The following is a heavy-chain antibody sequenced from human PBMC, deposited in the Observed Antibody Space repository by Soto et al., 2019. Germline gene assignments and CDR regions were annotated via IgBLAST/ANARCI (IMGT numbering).Heavy chain of an antibody. CDR1: GYTFTSFY. Sequence: QVQLVQSGAEVKKPGASVKVSCKASGYTFTSFYIHWVRQDPGQGLEWMGIINPSGGSTNYAQKFQGRVIVTRDTSTSTVYMELSSLKSEDTAVYYCARNLAAGDYWGQGTLVTVSS. D-gene: IGHD6-13*01. CDR3: ARNLAAGDY. CDR2: INPSGGST. V-gene: IGHV1-46*01. J-gene: IGHJ4*02.